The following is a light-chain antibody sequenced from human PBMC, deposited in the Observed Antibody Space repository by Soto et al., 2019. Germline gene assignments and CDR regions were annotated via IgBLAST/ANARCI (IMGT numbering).Light chain of an antibody. Sequence: EIVLTQSPGTLSLSLGERATLSCRASQSVSSSYLAWYQQKPGQAPRLLIYGASSRATGIPDRFSGSGSGTDFTLTISRLEPDEFAVYYCQQYGSSPLYTFGQGTKLEIK. CDR2: GAS. CDR3: QQYGSSPLYT. V-gene: IGKV3-20*01. J-gene: IGKJ2*01. CDR1: QSVSSSY.